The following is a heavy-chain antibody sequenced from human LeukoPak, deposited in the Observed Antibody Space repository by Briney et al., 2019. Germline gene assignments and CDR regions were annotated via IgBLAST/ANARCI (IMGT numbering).Heavy chain of an antibody. D-gene: IGHD3-22*01. V-gene: IGHV1-69*05. CDR1: GYTFSSYA. CDR3: ARSYYYDSSGYAHFDY. CDR2: IIPIFGTA. J-gene: IGHJ4*02. Sequence: VASVKVSCKASGYTFSSYAISWVRQAPGQGLEWMGGIIPIFGTANYAQKFQGRVTITTDESTSTAYMELSSLRSEDTAVYYCARSYYYDSSGYAHFDYWGQGTLVTVSS.